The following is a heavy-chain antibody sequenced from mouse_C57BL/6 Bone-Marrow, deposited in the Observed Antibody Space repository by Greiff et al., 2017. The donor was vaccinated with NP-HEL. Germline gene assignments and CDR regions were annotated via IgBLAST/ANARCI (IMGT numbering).Heavy chain of an antibody. CDR3: TRGGNYEVSWFAY. J-gene: IGHJ3*01. CDR2: IYPGNSDT. D-gene: IGHD2-1*01. V-gene: IGHV1-5*01. Sequence: VQLQQSGTVLARPGASVKMSCKTSGYTFTSYWMHWVKQRPGQGLEWIGAIYPGNSDTSYNQKFKGKAKLTAVTSASTAYMELSSLTNEDSAVDYCTRGGNYEVSWFAYWGQGTLVTVSA. CDR1: GYTFTSYW.